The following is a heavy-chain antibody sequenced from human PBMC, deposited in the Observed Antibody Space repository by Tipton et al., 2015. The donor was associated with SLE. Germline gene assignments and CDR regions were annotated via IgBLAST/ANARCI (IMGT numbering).Heavy chain of an antibody. CDR3: ARGGLETHPGAFDI. J-gene: IGHJ3*02. D-gene: IGHD3/OR15-3a*01. CDR2: IRHSGST. V-gene: IGHV4-34*01. CDR1: GGSISSSSSYY. Sequence: TLSLTCAVYGGSISSSSSYYWAWIRQPPGKGVEWIGEIRHSGSTYYNPSLKSRVTISVDTSKNQFALNLSSVTAADTAVYYCARGGLETHPGAFDIWGQGTMVTVSS.